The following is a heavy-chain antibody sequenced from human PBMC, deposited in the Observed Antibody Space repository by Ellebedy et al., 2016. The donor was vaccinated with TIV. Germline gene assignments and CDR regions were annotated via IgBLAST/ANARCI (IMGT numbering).Heavy chain of an antibody. D-gene: IGHD6-19*01. Sequence: MPSETLSLTCTVSGDSISSGDYYWSWIRQPPGKGLEWIGSLYHTGITNYNPSLKSRVTMSVDVSKSQFSLNLGSVIAADTAIYYCARGASGWFFDNWGQGTLVTVSS. CDR2: LYHTGIT. CDR3: ARGASGWFFDN. CDR1: GDSISSGDYY. J-gene: IGHJ4*02. V-gene: IGHV4-61*08.